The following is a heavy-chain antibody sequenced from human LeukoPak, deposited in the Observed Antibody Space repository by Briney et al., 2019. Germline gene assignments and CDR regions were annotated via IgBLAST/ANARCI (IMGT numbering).Heavy chain of an antibody. CDR2: FDPEDGET. V-gene: IGHV1-24*01. D-gene: IGHD5-12*01. CDR1: GYTLTELS. CDR3: ATVKGIVATIRSFDY. Sequence: ASVKVSCKVSGYTLTELSMHWVRQAPGKGLEWMGGFDPEDGETIYAQKFQGRVTMTEDTSTDTAYMELSSLRSEDTAVYYCATVKGIVATIRSFDYWGQGTLVTVSS. J-gene: IGHJ4*02.